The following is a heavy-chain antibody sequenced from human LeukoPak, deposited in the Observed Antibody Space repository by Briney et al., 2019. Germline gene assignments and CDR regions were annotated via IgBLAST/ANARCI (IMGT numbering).Heavy chain of an antibody. J-gene: IGHJ1*01. CDR3: AKDRPLLPLVEYFQH. D-gene: IGHD3-22*01. V-gene: IGHV3-23*01. Sequence: GGSLRLSCAASGFTFSNAWMSWVRQAPGKGLEWVSTISGSGGSTYYADSVKGRFTISRDNSKNTLYLQMNSLGAEDTAVYYCAKDRPLLPLVEYFQHWGQGTLVTVSS. CDR2: ISGSGGST. CDR1: GFTFSNAW.